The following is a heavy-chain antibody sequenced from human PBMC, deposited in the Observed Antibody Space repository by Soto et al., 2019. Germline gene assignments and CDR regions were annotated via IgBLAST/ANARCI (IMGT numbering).Heavy chain of an antibody. J-gene: IGHJ6*02. D-gene: IGHD2-21*02. CDR3: ARDSAMGSDFFAMDV. Sequence: QLVESGGGVVQPGRSLRLSCAASGFIFSGYGMHWVRQAPGKGLEWVAVISYDESKTYYGDSVKGRFTISRDNSKNTVFMQASRLRDEDTGVYYCARDSAMGSDFFAMDVWGQVTTVTVSS. CDR2: ISYDESKT. V-gene: IGHV3-33*05. CDR1: GFIFSGYG.